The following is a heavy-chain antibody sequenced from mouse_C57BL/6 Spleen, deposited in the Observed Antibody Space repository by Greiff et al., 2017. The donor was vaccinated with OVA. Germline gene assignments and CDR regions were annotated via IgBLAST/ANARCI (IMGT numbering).Heavy chain of an antibody. J-gene: IGHJ2*01. V-gene: IGHV1-64*01. CDR1: GYTFTSYW. CDR2: IHPNSGST. Sequence: QVQLQQPGAELVKPGASVKLSCKASGYTFTSYWMHWVKQRPGQGLEWIGMIHPNSGSTNYNEKFKSKATLTVDKSSSTAYMQLSSLTSEDAAVYYCAREGLRRGVDYWGQGTTLTVSS. D-gene: IGHD2-4*01. CDR3: AREGLRRGVDY.